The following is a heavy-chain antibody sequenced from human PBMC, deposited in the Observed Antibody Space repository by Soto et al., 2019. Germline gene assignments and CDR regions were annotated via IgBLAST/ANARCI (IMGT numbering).Heavy chain of an antibody. CDR2: LNAGNGNT. D-gene: IGHD5-12*01. CDR1: GYTFTSYA. CDR3: ARARTMAPRVATIPQPNDY. J-gene: IGHJ4*02. V-gene: IGHV1-3*01. Sequence: ASVKVSCNASGYTFTSYAMHWVRPAPGQRLEWMGWLNAGNGNTKYSQKFQGRVTITRDTYASTAYMELSSLRSEDTAVYYCARARTMAPRVATIPQPNDYWGQGTLVTVSS.